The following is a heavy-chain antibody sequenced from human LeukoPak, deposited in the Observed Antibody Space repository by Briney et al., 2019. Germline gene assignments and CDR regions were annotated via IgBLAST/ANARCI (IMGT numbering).Heavy chain of an antibody. Sequence: EASVKVSCKVSGYTLTELSMHWVRQAPGKGLEWMGGFDPEDGETIYAQKFQGRVTMTEDTSTDTAYMELSSLRSEDTAVYYSARARRPYCTNGVCYPPYYYYMDVWGKGTTVTVSS. D-gene: IGHD2-8*01. CDR2: FDPEDGET. J-gene: IGHJ6*03. V-gene: IGHV1-24*01. CDR3: ARARRPYCTNGVCYPPYYYYMDV. CDR1: GYTLTELS.